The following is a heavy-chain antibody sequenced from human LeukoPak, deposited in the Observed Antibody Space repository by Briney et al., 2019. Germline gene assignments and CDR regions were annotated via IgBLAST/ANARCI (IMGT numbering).Heavy chain of an antibody. CDR2: ISGSGGST. D-gene: IGHD3-10*01. Sequence: GGSLRLSCAASGFTFSSYAMSWVRHAPGKGLEWVSAISGSGGSTYYADSVKGRFTISRDNSKNTLYLQMNSLRAEDTAVYYCAKDLGTSGRGYYMDVWGKGTTVTVSS. CDR3: AKDLGTSGRGYYMDV. J-gene: IGHJ6*03. V-gene: IGHV3-23*01. CDR1: GFTFSSYA.